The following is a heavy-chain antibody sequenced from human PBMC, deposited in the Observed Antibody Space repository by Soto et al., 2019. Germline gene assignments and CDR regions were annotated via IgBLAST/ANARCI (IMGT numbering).Heavy chain of an antibody. CDR1: GFTFSSYG. CDR3: AKLGDCSSTSCYAHPGNY. J-gene: IGHJ4*02. Sequence: QVQLVESGGGVVQPGRSLRLSCAASGFTFSSYGMHWVRQAPGKGLEWVAVISYDGSNKYYADYVKGRFTISRDNSKNTLYLQMNSLRAEDTAVYYCAKLGDCSSTSCYAHPGNYWGQGTLVTVSS. D-gene: IGHD2-2*01. CDR2: ISYDGSNK. V-gene: IGHV3-30*18.